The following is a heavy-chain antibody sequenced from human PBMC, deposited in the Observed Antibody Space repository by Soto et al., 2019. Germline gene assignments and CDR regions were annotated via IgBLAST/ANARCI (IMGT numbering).Heavy chain of an antibody. CDR2: ISAYNGNT. D-gene: IGHD1-26*01. V-gene: IGHV1-18*01. CDR3: ARFSGSYHGGY. Sequence: QVQLVQSGAEVKKPGASVKVSCKASGYTFTSYGISWVRQAPGQGLEWMGWISAYNGNTKCAQKLQGRVSMTTDTSTRTAYMELRSLRYDDTGVYYGARFSGSYHGGYWGQGTLVTVSS. CDR1: GYTFTSYG. J-gene: IGHJ4*02.